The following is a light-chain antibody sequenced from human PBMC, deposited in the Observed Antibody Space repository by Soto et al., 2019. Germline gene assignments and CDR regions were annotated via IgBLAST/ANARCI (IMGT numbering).Light chain of an antibody. J-gene: IGLJ2*01. CDR3: ASYTSRSPVV. Sequence: QSVLTQPASVSGSPGQSITISCTGTSSDIGGHNYVSWYQHHPGKAPKLIIYDVSNRPSGVSSRFSGSKSGNTASLTISGLQAEDEADYYCASYTSRSPVVFGGGTKLTVL. CDR2: DVS. CDR1: SSDIGGHNY. V-gene: IGLV2-14*03.